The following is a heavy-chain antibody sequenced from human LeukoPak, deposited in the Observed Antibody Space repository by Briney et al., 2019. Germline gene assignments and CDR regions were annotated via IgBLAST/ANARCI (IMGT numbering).Heavy chain of an antibody. CDR3: ARERSGAFDI. Sequence: ASVKVSCKASGYTFTSYDINWVRQAPGQGLEWMGWINPNSGGTNYAQKFQGRVTMTRDTSISTAYMELSRLRSDDTAVYYCARERSGAFDIWGQGTMVTVSS. J-gene: IGHJ3*02. V-gene: IGHV1-2*02. CDR1: GYTFTSYD. CDR2: INPNSGGT.